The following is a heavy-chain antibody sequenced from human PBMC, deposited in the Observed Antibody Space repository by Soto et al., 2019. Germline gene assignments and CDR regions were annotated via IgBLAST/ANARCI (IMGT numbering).Heavy chain of an antibody. J-gene: IGHJ2*01. Sequence: QVQLVESGGGLVKPGGSLRLSCAASGFTFSDYYMSWIRQAPGKGLEWVSYISSSSSYTNYADPVKGRFTISRDNAKNSLYLQMSSLRDEDTAVYHCARTIAAAGGRRYFDLWGRGNLVTVSS. D-gene: IGHD6-25*01. CDR1: GFTFSDYY. CDR3: ARTIAAAGGRRYFDL. CDR2: ISSSSSYT. V-gene: IGHV3-11*05.